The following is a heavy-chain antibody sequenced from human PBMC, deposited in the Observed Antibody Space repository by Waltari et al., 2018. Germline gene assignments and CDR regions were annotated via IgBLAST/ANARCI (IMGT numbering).Heavy chain of an antibody. Sequence: QVQLQESGPGLVKPSGTLSLTCAASGGSIRSSKWWGWVRQPPGKGLEWIGEIYQSGSTNYNPSLKSRVTISVDKSKNQFSLKLSSVTAADTAVYYCALIVVASYYFDYWGQGTLVTVSS. V-gene: IGHV4-4*02. CDR3: ALIVVASYYFDY. J-gene: IGHJ4*02. CDR2: IYQSGST. CDR1: GGSIRSSKW. D-gene: IGHD3-22*01.